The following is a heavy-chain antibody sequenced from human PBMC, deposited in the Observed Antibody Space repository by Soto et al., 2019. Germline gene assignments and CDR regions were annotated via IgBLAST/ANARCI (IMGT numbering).Heavy chain of an antibody. D-gene: IGHD5-12*01. Sequence: GESLKISCKGSGYSFTSYWIGWVRQMPGKGLEWMGIIYPGDSDTRYSPSFQGQVTISADKSISTAYLQWSSLKASGTAMYYCASQEMATKNVDAFDIWGQGTMVTVSS. J-gene: IGHJ3*02. V-gene: IGHV5-51*01. CDR1: GYSFTSYW. CDR2: IYPGDSDT. CDR3: ASQEMATKNVDAFDI.